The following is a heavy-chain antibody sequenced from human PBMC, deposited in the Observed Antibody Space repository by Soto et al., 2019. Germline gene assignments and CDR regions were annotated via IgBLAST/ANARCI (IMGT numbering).Heavy chain of an antibody. CDR2: IYYSGST. Sequence: SETLSLTCTVSGGSISSYYWSWIRQPPGKGLEWIGYIYYSGSTNYNPSLKSRVTISVDTSKNQFSLKLSSVTAADTAVYYCARLGYCSGGSCYPYYWGQGTLVTVSS. CDR3: ARLGYCSGGSCYPYY. J-gene: IGHJ4*02. CDR1: GGSISSYY. V-gene: IGHV4-59*08. D-gene: IGHD2-15*01.